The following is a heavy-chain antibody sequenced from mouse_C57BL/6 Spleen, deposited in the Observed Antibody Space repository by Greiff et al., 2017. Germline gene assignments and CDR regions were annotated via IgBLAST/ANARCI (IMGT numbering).Heavy chain of an antibody. V-gene: IGHV1-82*01. Sequence: QVQLKQSGPELVKPGASVKISCKASGYAFSSSWMNWVKQRPGKGLEWIGRIYPGDGDTNYNGKFKGKATLTADKSSSTAYMQLSSLTSEDSAVYFCASTTVVEDYYAMDYWGQGTSVTVSS. CDR2: IYPGDGDT. D-gene: IGHD1-1*01. J-gene: IGHJ4*01. CDR1: GYAFSSSW. CDR3: ASTTVVEDYYAMDY.